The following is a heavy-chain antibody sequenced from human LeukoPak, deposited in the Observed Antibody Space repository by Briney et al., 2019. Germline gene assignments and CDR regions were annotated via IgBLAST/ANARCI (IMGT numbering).Heavy chain of an antibody. J-gene: IGHJ6*02. CDR2: INHSGST. CDR3: ARGRYDFLYGMDV. V-gene: IGHV4-34*01. CDR1: GGSFSGYY. Sequence: SETLSLTCAVYGGSFSGYYWSWIRQPPGKGLEWTGEINHSGSTNYNPSLKSRVTISVDTSKNQFALKLSSVTAADTAVYYCARGRYDFLYGMDVWGQGTTVTVSS. D-gene: IGHD3-3*01.